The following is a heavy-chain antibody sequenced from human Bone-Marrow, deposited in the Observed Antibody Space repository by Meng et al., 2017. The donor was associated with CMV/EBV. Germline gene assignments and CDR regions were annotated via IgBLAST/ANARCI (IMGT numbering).Heavy chain of an antibody. D-gene: IGHD2-2*01. CDR1: GTFSSYT. J-gene: IGHJ3*02. CDR2: IIPILGIA. Sequence: GTFSSYTISWVRQAPGQGLEWMGRIIPILGIANYAQKFQGRVTITADKSTSTAYMELSSLRSEDTAVYYCARGYCSSTSCYADAFDIWGQGTMDTVSS. V-gene: IGHV1-69*02. CDR3: ARGYCSSTSCYADAFDI.